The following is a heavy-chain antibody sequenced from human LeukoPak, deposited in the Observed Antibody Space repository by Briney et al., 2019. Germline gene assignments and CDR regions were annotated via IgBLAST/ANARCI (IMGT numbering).Heavy chain of an antibody. CDR1: GYTFTGYY. Sequence: ASVKVSCKASGYTFTGYYMHWVRQAPGQGLEWMGWINPNSGGTNYAQKFQGRVTMTRDTSISTAYMELSRLRSDDTAVYYCARAMYNWNLYYYYYYYMDVWGKGTTVTVSS. J-gene: IGHJ6*03. D-gene: IGHD1-20*01. V-gene: IGHV1-2*02. CDR3: ARAMYNWNLYYYYYYYMDV. CDR2: INPNSGGT.